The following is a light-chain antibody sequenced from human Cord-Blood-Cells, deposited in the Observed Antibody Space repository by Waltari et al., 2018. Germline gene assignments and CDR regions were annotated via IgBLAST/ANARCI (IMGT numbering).Light chain of an antibody. V-gene: IGKV1-39*01. CDR3: QQSYSTPRT. CDR1: QSISSY. Sequence: DIQMTKSPSSLSASVGDRVTITCRASQSISSYLNWYQQKPGKAPKPLIYAASSLQSGVPSRFSGSGSGTDFTLTISSLQPEDFATYYCQQSYSTPRTFGQGTKVEIK. CDR2: AAS. J-gene: IGKJ1*01.